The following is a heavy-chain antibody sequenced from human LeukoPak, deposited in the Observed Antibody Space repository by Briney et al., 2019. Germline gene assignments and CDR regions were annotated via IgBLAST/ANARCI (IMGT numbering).Heavy chain of an antibody. Sequence: ASVKVSCKASGYTFTSYDINWVRQATGQGLEWMGWMNPNSGNTGYAQKFQGRVTITRNTSISTAYMELSSLRSDDTAVYYCAREVATITVAAAGGIDYWGQGTLVTVSS. CDR3: AREVATITVAAAGGIDY. CDR2: MNPNSGNT. D-gene: IGHD5-12*01. J-gene: IGHJ4*02. V-gene: IGHV1-8*03. CDR1: GYTFTSYD.